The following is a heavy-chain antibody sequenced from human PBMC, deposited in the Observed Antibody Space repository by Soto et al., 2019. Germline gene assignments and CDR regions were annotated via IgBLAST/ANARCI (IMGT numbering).Heavy chain of an antibody. Sequence: GGSLRLSCAASGFTFSSYSMNWVRQAPGKGLEWVSYISSSSSTIYYADSVKGRFTISRDNAKNSLYLQMNSLRAEDTAVYYCARETGYCSGGSCSYYYYYYMDVWGKGTTVTVSS. CDR1: GFTFSSYS. V-gene: IGHV3-48*01. CDR3: ARETGYCSGGSCSYYYYYYMDV. CDR2: ISSSSSTI. D-gene: IGHD2-15*01. J-gene: IGHJ6*03.